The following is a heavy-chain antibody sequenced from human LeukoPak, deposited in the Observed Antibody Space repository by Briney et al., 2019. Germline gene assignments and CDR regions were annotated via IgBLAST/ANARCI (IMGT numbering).Heavy chain of an antibody. J-gene: IGHJ4*02. CDR1: GFTFSSYW. Sequence: GGSLRLSCAASGFTFSSYWMSWVRQAPGKGLEWVANIKQDGSEKYYVDSVKGRFTISRDNAKNSLYLQMNSLRAEDTAVYYCAKLKGGSGWPFDYWGQGTLVTVSS. D-gene: IGHD6-19*01. CDR3: AKLKGGSGWPFDY. V-gene: IGHV3-7*03. CDR2: IKQDGSEK.